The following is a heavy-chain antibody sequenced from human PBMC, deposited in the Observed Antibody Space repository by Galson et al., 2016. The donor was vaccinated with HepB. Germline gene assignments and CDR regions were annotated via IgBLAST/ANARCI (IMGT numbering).Heavy chain of an antibody. D-gene: IGHD2-2*03. J-gene: IGHJ4*02. CDR3: VSWISLISY. CDR2: IEIGGNT. CDR1: GFAVSSHD. Sequence: SLRLSCAAPGFAVSSHDMSWIRQAPGKGLEWVSLIEIGGNTYYADSVKGRFTVSRDNSKNTLYLQMNSLRAEDTAIYYCVSWISLISYWGQGTLVTVSS. V-gene: IGHV3-53*01.